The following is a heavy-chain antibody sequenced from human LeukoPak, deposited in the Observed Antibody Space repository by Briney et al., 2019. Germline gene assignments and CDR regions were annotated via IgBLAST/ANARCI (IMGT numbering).Heavy chain of an antibody. D-gene: IGHD3-3*01. CDR1: DYTFSNYG. CDR2: INTYNGNT. Sequence: GAPVKVSCKASDYTFSNYGISWVRQAPGQGLEWMGWINTYNGNTNYAQRLQGRVTMTIDTSTSTAYMELRRLRSDDTAMYYCAGDLDFWSGYLDYWGQGTLVTVSS. CDR3: AGDLDFWSGYLDY. V-gene: IGHV1-18*01. J-gene: IGHJ4*02.